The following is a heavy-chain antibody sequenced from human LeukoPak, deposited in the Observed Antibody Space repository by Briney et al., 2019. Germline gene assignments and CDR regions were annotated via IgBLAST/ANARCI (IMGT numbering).Heavy chain of an antibody. D-gene: IGHD6-13*01. CDR2: ISWNSGSI. CDR1: GFTFDDYA. CDR3: ARRYSSSWGLDY. J-gene: IGHJ4*02. Sequence: PGRSLRLSCAASGFTFDDYAMHWVRQAPGEGLEWVSGISWNSGSIGYADSVKGRFTISRDNAKNSLYLQMNSLRAEDTALYYCARRYSSSWGLDYWGQGTLVTVSS. V-gene: IGHV3-9*01.